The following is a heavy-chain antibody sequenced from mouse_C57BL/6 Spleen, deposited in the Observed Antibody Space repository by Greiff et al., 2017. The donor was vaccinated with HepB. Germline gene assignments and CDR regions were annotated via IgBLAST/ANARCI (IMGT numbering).Heavy chain of an antibody. CDR2: ISDGGSYT. D-gene: IGHD1-1*01. CDR1: GFTFSSYA. J-gene: IGHJ4*01. Sequence: EVKLMESGGGLVKPGGSLKLSCAASGFTFSSYAMSWVRQTPEKRLEWVATISDGGSYTYYPDNVKGRFTISRDNAKNNLYLQMSHLKSEDTAMYYCARGGTTVVAPNAMDYWGQGTSVTVSS. V-gene: IGHV5-4*03. CDR3: ARGGTTVVAPNAMDY.